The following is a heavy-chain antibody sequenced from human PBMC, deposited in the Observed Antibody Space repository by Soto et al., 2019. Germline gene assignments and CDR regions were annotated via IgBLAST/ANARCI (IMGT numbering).Heavy chain of an antibody. CDR2: IWYDGSNK. V-gene: IGHV3-33*01. CDR1: GFTFSSYG. J-gene: IGHJ4*02. Sequence: QVQLVESGGGVVQPGRSLRLFCAASGFTFSSYGMHWVRQAPGKGLEWVAVIWYDGSNKYYADSVKGRFTISRQNSKNTLYLQMNSLRAEDTAVYYCAREGRGTWAPLYFDYWGQGTLVTVSS. D-gene: IGHD1-1*01. CDR3: AREGRGTWAPLYFDY.